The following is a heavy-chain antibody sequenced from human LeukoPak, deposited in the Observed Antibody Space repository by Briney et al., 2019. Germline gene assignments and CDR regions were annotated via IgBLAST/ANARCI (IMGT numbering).Heavy chain of an antibody. CDR2: ISGSGGSP. V-gene: IGHV3-23*01. CDR1: GFTFSSYA. D-gene: IGHD3-9*01. CDR3: AKDGAYYDILTGYYWVDAFDI. J-gene: IGHJ3*02. Sequence: GSLRLSCATSGFTFSSYAMSWVRQAPGKRLEWVSAISGSGGSPYYADSVKGRFTISRDNSKNTLYLQMNSLRAEDTAVYYCAKDGAYYDILTGYYWVDAFDIWGQGTMVTVSS.